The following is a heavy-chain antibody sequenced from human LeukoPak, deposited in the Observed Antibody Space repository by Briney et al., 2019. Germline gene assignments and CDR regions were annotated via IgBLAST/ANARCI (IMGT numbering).Heavy chain of an antibody. CDR1: GGSISSGDYY. CDR2: IYYSGST. CDR3: ARDASGDFGSSGYYYRIFDY. Sequence: SQTLSLTCTVSGGSISSGDYYWSWIRQPPGKGLEWIGYIYYSGSTYYNPSLKSRVTISVDTSKNQFSLKLSSVTAADTAVYYCARDASGDFGSSGYYYRIFDYWGQGTLVTVSS. D-gene: IGHD3-22*01. J-gene: IGHJ4*02. V-gene: IGHV4-30-4*01.